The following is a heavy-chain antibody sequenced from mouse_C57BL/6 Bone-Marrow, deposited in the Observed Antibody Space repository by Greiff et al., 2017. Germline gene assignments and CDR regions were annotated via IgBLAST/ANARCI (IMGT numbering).Heavy chain of an antibody. CDR2: LDPSDSYT. CDR1: GYTFTSYW. Sequence: QVQLQQPGAELVMPGASVKLSCKASGYTFTSYWMHWVKQRPGQGLEWIGELDPSDSYTNYTQKFKGKSTLTVDKSSSTAYMQLSSLTSEDSAVYYCARGSGLPWFDYWGQGTLVTVSA. J-gene: IGHJ3*01. V-gene: IGHV1-69*01. CDR3: ARGSGLPWFDY. D-gene: IGHD3-2*02.